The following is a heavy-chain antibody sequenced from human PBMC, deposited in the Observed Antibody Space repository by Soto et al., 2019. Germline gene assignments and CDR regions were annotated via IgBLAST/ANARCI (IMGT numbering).Heavy chain of an antibody. V-gene: IGHV1-2*04. CDR2: IDPKSGGT. Sequence: ASVKVSCKASAYTFTGYYIHWVRQAPGQGLEWLGWIDPKSGGTTYVQKLQGWVTMTRDTSISTAFMELSGLRSNDTAVYYCAREVAENVFDVWGQGTMVTVSS. D-gene: IGHD2-15*01. J-gene: IGHJ3*01. CDR1: AYTFTGYY. CDR3: AREVAENVFDV.